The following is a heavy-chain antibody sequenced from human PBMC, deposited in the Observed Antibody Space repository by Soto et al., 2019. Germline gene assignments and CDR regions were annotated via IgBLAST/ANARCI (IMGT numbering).Heavy chain of an antibody. V-gene: IGHV3-53*01. J-gene: IGHJ6*02. CDR3: XXXXXXXXGMDV. CDR2: IYSGDTT. CDR1: GFTVSSNY. Sequence: EVQLVESGGGLIQPGGSLRLSCAASGFTVSSNYMSWVRQAPGKGLEWVSVIYSGDTTYYADSVKGRFTISRDHSKNTXXXXXXXXXXXXXXXXXXXXXXXXXXGMDVWGQGTTVTVSS.